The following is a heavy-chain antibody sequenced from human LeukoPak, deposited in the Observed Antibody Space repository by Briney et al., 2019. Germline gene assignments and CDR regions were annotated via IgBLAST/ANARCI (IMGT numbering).Heavy chain of an antibody. Sequence: PGGSLRLSCAASGFTFSSYWMHWVRQAPGKGLVWVSRINSDGSSTSYADSVKGRFTISRDNAKNTLYLQMNSLRAEDTAVYYCARVFRYYYYYYYMDVWNKGPAVTVSS. V-gene: IGHV3-74*01. CDR2: INSDGSST. J-gene: IGHJ6*03. CDR1: GFTFSSYW. CDR3: ARVFRYYYYYYYMDV.